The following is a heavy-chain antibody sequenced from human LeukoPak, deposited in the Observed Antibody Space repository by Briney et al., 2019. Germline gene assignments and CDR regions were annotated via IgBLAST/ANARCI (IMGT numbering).Heavy chain of an antibody. J-gene: IGHJ4*02. CDR3: ARDGMTTVTKFDF. D-gene: IGHD4-17*01. CDR2: ISGSGGST. CDR1: GFTFSSYA. V-gene: IGHV3-23*01. Sequence: GGSLRLSCAASGFTFSSYAMSWVRQAPGKGLEWVSAISGSGGSTYYADSVKGRFTISRDNSKNSLYLQMNSLRAEDTAVYYCARDGMTTVTKFDFWGQGTLVTVSS.